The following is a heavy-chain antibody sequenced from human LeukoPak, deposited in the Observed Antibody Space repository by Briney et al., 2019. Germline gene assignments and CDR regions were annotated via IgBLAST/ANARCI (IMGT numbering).Heavy chain of an antibody. V-gene: IGHV3-7*03. CDR3: ARDFQPRYCSSSSCSPA. Sequence: PGGSLRLSCAASGFTFRSYWMSWVRQAPGKGLEWVANIERDGSEKYYVDSARGRFTISRDNAKSSLYLQMSSLRPEDTATYYCARDFQPRYCSSSSCSPAWGQGTTVTVSS. D-gene: IGHD2-2*01. CDR1: GFTFRSYW. J-gene: IGHJ6*02. CDR2: IERDGSEK.